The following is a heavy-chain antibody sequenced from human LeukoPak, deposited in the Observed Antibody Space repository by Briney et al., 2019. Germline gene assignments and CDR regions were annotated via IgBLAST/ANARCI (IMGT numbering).Heavy chain of an antibody. V-gene: IGHV4-59*01. CDR1: GGSISSYY. D-gene: IGHD3-16*01. CDR2: IDYSGRT. J-gene: IGHJ4*02. Sequence: SETLSLTRTVSGGSISSYYRSWIRQPPVKGLEWIGYIDYSGRTNYKPSLKSRVTISVDTSKNQFSLKLSSVTAADTAVYYCARLPRMITFGGVKPLYYFDYWGQGTLVTVSS. CDR3: ARLPRMITFGGVKPLYYFDY.